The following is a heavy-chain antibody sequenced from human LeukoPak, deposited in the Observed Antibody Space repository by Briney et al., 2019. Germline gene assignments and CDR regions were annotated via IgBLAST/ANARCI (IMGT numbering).Heavy chain of an antibody. CDR2: ISSSSSYI. CDR1: GFTFSSYS. CDR3: ARETPSDYGSGRYYNGPYYYYYYGMDV. Sequence: GGSRRLSCAASGFTFSSYSMNWVRQAPGKGLEWVSSISSSSSYIYYADSVKGRFTISRDNAKNSLYLQMNSLRAEDTAVYYCARETPSDYGSGRYYNGPYYYYYYGMDVWGQGTTVTVSS. V-gene: IGHV3-21*01. J-gene: IGHJ6*02. D-gene: IGHD3-10*01.